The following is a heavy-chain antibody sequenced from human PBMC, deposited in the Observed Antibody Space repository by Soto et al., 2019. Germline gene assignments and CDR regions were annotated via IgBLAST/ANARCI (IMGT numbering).Heavy chain of an antibody. CDR3: AAYCGGDCYRVYYYGMDV. J-gene: IGHJ6*02. D-gene: IGHD2-21*02. V-gene: IGHV1-2*02. CDR2: INPNSGGT. CDR1: GYTFTGYY. Sequence: ASVKVSCKASGYTFTGYYMHWVRQAPGQGLEWMGWINPNSGGTNYAQKFQGRVTMTRDTSISTAYMELSRLRSEDTAVYYCAAYCGGDCYRVYYYGMDVWGQGTTVTV.